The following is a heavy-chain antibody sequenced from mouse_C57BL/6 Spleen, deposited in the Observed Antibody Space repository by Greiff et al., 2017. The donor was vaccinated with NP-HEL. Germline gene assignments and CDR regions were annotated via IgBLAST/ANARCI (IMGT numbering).Heavy chain of an antibody. V-gene: IGHV1-72*01. CDR1: GYTFTSYW. CDR2: IDPNSGGT. D-gene: IGHD2-2*01. CDR3: ATPYGYDPYWYFDV. Sequence: VQLQQPGAELVKPGASVKLSCKASGYTFTSYWMHWVKQRPGRGLEWIGRIDPNSGGTTYNEKFKSKATLTVDKPSSTAYMQLISLTSEDSAVYYCATPYGYDPYWYFDVWGTGTTVTVSS. J-gene: IGHJ1*03.